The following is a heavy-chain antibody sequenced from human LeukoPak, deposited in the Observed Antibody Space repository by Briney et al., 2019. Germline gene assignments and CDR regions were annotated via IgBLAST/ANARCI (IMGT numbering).Heavy chain of an antibody. CDR1: GGFISSYY. Sequence: SETLSLTCTVSGGFISSYYWSWIRPLAGKGLEWIGRIYTSGRPNYNTSFKSRVTISIDTSKIQFSLKLSSVTAADTAVYYCARDYYFGAFDIWGQGTMVTVSS. D-gene: IGHD3-22*01. J-gene: IGHJ3*02. CDR2: IYTSGRP. V-gene: IGHV4-4*07. CDR3: ARDYYFGAFDI.